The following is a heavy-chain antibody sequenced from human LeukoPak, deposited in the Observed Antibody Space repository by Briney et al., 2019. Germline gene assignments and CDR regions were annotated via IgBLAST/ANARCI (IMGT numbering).Heavy chain of an antibody. V-gene: IGHV3-43*02. CDR2: ISGVGGST. D-gene: IGHD6-19*01. Sequence: PGGSLRLSCAAPGFIFDNYAIHWVRQAPGKGLEWVSLISGVGGSTFYADSVRGRFTISRDNTRKSLSLQMSSLRSEDTALYYCARESGTSGWYDYWGQGTLDSVSS. CDR3: ARESGTSGWYDY. J-gene: IGHJ4*02. CDR1: GFIFDNYA.